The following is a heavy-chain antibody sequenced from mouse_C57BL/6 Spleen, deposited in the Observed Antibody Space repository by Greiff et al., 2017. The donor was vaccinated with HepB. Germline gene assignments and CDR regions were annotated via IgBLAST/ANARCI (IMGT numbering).Heavy chain of an antibody. CDR2: IYPGSGST. V-gene: IGHV1-55*01. Sequence: QVQLQQPGAELVKPGASVKMSCKASGYTFTSYWITWVKQRPGQGLEWIGDIYPGSGSTNYNEKFKSKATLTVDTSSSTAYMQLSSLTSEDSAVYYCARGLYYSNYEGYFDVWGTGTTVTVSS. CDR3: ARGLYYSNYEGYFDV. CDR1: GYTFTSYW. J-gene: IGHJ1*03. D-gene: IGHD2-5*01.